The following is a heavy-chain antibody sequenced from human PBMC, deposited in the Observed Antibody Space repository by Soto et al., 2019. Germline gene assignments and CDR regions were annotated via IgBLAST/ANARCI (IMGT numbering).Heavy chain of an antibody. V-gene: IGHV4-30-4*01. CDR3: AGFSEVAATEINWFDP. J-gene: IGHJ5*02. CDR2: IYYRGST. CDR1: GASINSGDYY. D-gene: IGHD2-15*01. Sequence: SETLSLTCTVSGASINSGDYYWSWIRQPPGKGLEWIGYIYYRGSTYYNPSLKSRVTISVDTSKNQFSLKLSSVTAADTAVYYCAGFSEVAATEINWFDPWGQGTLVTVSS.